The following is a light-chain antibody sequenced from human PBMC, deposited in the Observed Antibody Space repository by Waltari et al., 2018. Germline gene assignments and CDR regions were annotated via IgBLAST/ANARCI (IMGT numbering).Light chain of an antibody. J-gene: IGKJ1*01. CDR3: QQYNDYST. CDR2: KAS. CDR1: QNIITW. V-gene: IGKV1-5*03. Sequence: DIQMTQSPSTLSASVADRVTITCRASQNIITWLAWYQQKPGRAPKLLIYKASTLKSGVPSRFSGSGSGTEFTLTISSLQPDDFATYYCQQYNDYSTFGQGTKVEI.